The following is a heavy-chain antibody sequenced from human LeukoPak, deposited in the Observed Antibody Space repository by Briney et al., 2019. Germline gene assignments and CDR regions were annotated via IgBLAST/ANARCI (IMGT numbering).Heavy chain of an antibody. V-gene: IGHV4-34*01. CDR3: ARGVQQSGRYLDS. J-gene: IGHJ4*02. CDR2: ISHIGNA. D-gene: IGHD5-12*01. CDR1: GGSFTDYY. Sequence: SETLSLTCDVHGGSFTDYYWTWIRQPPGRGLEWIGEISHIGNAIYNPSLTSRVTISIDTSHNQFSLRLTSVTAADTALYFCARGVQQSGRYLDSWGQGILVTVSS.